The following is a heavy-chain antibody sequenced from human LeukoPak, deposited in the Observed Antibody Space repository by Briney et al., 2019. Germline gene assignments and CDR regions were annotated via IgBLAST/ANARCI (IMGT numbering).Heavy chain of an antibody. CDR3: AKAQLGIVATTFLDY. CDR2: ISWNSGSI. D-gene: IGHD5-12*01. V-gene: IGHV3-9*01. CDR1: GFTFDDYA. Sequence: GRSLRLSCAASGFTFDDYAMHWVRQAPGKGLEWVSGISWNSGSIGYADSVKGRFTISRDNAKNSLYLQMDSLRAEDTALYYCAKAQLGIVATTFLDYWGQGTLVTVSS. J-gene: IGHJ4*02.